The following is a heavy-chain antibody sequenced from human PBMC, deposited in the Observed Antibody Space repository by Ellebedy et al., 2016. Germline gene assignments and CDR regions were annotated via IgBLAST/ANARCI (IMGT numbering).Heavy chain of an antibody. Sequence: GEYLKISXAASGFTFSSYAMHWVRQAPGKGLEWVAVISYDGSNKYYADSVKGRFTISRDNAKNSLYLQMNSLRAEDTAVYYCAREGIYSSSSTGDYWGQGTLVTVSS. J-gene: IGHJ4*02. V-gene: IGHV3-30-3*01. D-gene: IGHD6-6*01. CDR1: GFTFSSYA. CDR2: ISYDGSNK. CDR3: AREGIYSSSSTGDY.